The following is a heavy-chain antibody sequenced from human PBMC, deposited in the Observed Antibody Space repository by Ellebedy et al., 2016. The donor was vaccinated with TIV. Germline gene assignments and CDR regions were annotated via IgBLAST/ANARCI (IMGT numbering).Heavy chain of an antibody. J-gene: IGHJ4*02. CDR2: VSSTSNHL. Sequence: PGGSLRLSCAASGFTVSSNYMSWVRQAPGTGLEWVSSVSSTSNHLFYADSVKGRFTISRDNAKNSLYLQMNSLTAEDTAVYYCARDLGSGWCLDSWGQGTLVIVSS. CDR1: GFTVSSNY. V-gene: IGHV3-21*01. D-gene: IGHD6-19*01. CDR3: ARDLGSGWCLDS.